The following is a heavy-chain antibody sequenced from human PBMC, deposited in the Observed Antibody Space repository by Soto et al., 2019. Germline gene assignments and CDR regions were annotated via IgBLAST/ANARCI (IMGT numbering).Heavy chain of an antibody. V-gene: IGHV2-5*02. CDR1: GFSLTTSGVG. J-gene: IGHJ4*02. D-gene: IGHD3-3*01. Sequence: QITLNESGPTVVRPTETLTLTCRFSGFSLTTSGVGVGWIRQSPGKAPEWLALIYRDDDRRYSASLKSRFTITKDTSKNQVVLTVSDLVPTATATYYCAHRVLRTVFGFVTTTAIYFDFWGQGTPVAVSS. CDR3: AHRVLRTVFGFVTTTAIYFDF. CDR2: IYRDDDR.